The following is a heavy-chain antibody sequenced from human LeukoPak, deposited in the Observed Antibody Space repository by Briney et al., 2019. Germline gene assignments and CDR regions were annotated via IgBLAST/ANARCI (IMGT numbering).Heavy chain of an antibody. Sequence: SETLSLTCTVPGGSISSYYWSWVRQPAGKGLEWIGRIYTSGSTNYNPSLKSRVTISVDKSKNQFSLKLSSVTAADTAVYYCARTVYGDKTGFDYWGQGTLVTVSS. CDR2: IYTSGST. CDR1: GGSISSYY. D-gene: IGHD4-23*01. CDR3: ARTVYGDKTGFDY. J-gene: IGHJ4*02. V-gene: IGHV4-4*07.